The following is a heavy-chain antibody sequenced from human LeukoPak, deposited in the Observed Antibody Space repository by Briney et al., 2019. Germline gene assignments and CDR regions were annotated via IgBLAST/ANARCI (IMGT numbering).Heavy chain of an antibody. CDR3: VRGQLSAFDA. CDR2: THYASKWYI. CDR1: GDSVSSNGVA. V-gene: IGHV6-1*01. J-gene: IGHJ3*01. Sequence: SQTLSLTCAISGDSVSSNGVAWNWIRQSPSRGLEWLGRTHYASKWYIDYAVSVKSRIIINPDTSKNQFSLHLNSVTPEDSAVYYCVRGQLSAFDAWGQGPLVTVSS.